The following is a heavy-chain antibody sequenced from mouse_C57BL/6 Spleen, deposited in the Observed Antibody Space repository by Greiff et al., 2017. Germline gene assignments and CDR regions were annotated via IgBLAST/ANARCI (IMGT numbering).Heavy chain of an antibody. CDR3: AREGRITTVVATGENAMDY. CDR2: INPNNGGT. Sequence: VQLQQSGPELVKPGASVKISCKASGYTFTDYYMNWVKQSHGKSLEWIGDINPNNGGTSYNQKFKGKATLTVDTSSSTAYMELRSLTSEDSAVYYCAREGRITTVVATGENAMDYWGQGTSVTVSS. V-gene: IGHV1-26*01. D-gene: IGHD1-1*01. J-gene: IGHJ4*01. CDR1: GYTFTDYY.